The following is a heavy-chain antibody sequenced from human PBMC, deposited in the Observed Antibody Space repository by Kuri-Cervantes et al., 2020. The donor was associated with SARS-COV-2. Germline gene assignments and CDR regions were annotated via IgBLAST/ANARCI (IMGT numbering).Heavy chain of an antibody. CDR1: GYTFTGYY. D-gene: IGHD3-16*01. V-gene: IGHV1-2*02. Sequence: ASVKVSCKASGYTFTGYYMHWVRQAPGQGLEWMGWINPNSGGTNYAQKFTGRVTMTRDTSISTAYMELSRLRSDDTAVYYCAREMITFGGGALFAFDIWGQGTMVTVSS. J-gene: IGHJ3*02. CDR2: INPNSGGT. CDR3: AREMITFGGGALFAFDI.